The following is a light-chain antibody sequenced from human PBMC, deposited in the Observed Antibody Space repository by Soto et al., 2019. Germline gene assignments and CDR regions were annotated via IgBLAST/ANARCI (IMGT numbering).Light chain of an antibody. CDR1: QSISSW. Sequence: DIQMTQSPSTLSASVGDRVTIPCRASQSISSWLAWYQQKPGKAPKLLIYDASSLESGVPSRFSVSGSGTEFTLTISSLQPDDFATYYCQQYNSYPYTFGQGTKLESK. J-gene: IGKJ2*01. V-gene: IGKV1-5*01. CDR2: DAS. CDR3: QQYNSYPYT.